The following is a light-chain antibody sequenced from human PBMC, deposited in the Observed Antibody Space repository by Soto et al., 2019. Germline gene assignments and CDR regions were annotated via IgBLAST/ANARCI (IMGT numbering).Light chain of an antibody. CDR1: KLGDKY. V-gene: IGLV3-1*01. Sequence: SYELTQPPSVSVSPGQTASITCSGDKLGDKYACWYQQKPGQSPVLVIYQDSKRPSGIPERFSGSNSGNTATLTISGTQAMDEADYYCQAWDSSTEVVVFGGGTKLTVL. J-gene: IGLJ2*01. CDR2: QDS. CDR3: QAWDSSTEVVV.